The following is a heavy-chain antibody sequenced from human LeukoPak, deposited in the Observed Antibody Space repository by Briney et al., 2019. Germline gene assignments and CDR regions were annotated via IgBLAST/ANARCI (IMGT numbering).Heavy chain of an antibody. CDR2: VYRSGST. J-gene: IGHJ1*01. D-gene: IGHD4-23*01. Sequence: KSSETLSLTCTVSGGSISDSYWCWMRQSAGKGLEWIGRVYRSGSTNYNPSLKSRVVISVDTSKNQFSLNLASVTAADTAVYFCARGETLDETPPGWVYFSHWGPGTLVTVSS. CDR3: ARGETLDETPPGWVYFSH. V-gene: IGHV4-4*07. CDR1: GGSISDSY.